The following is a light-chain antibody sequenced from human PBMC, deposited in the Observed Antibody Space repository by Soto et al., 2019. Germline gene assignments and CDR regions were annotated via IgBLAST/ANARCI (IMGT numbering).Light chain of an antibody. CDR3: SSYAGSNVV. J-gene: IGLJ2*01. Sequence: QSVLTQPPSASGSPGQPVTISCTGSSSDVGGHKYVSWYQQHPGTAPKLIISEVNKRASGVPDRFSGSKSGNTASLTVSGLQAEDEADYYCSSYAGSNVVFGGGTKLTVL. CDR2: EVN. CDR1: SSDVGGHKY. V-gene: IGLV2-8*01.